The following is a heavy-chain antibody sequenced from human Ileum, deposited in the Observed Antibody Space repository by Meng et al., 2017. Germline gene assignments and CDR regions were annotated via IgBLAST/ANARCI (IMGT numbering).Heavy chain of an antibody. CDR2: MYYNRNS. J-gene: IGHJ4*02. V-gene: IGHV4-39*07. CDR3: ATYLAAAGLFFDY. D-gene: IGHD6-13*01. CDR1: SGSISSSSHY. Sequence: PESGPGTVKPSGTRSLTCSVSSGSISSSSHYWGWIRQSPGKGLEWIGSMYYNRNSYYNPSFKSRAAVSIDTSKNQFSLRLTSVTAADTAVYYCATYLAAAGLFFDYWGQGVLVTVSS.